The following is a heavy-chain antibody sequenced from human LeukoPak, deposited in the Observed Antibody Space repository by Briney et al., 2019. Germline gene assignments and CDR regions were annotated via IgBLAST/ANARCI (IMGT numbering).Heavy chain of an antibody. V-gene: IGHV4-34*01. CDR3: ARGSSSWYSTESYFDY. J-gene: IGHJ4*02. Sequence: SETLSLTCAVYGGSFSGYYWSWIRQPPGKGLEWIGEINHSGSTNYNPSLKSRVTISVDTSKNQFSLKLSSVTAADTAVYYCARGSSSWYSTESYFDYWGQGTLVTVSS. D-gene: IGHD6-13*01. CDR1: GGSFSGYY. CDR2: INHSGST.